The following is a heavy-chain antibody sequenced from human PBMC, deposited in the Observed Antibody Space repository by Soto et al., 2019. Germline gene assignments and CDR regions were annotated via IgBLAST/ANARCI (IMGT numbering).Heavy chain of an antibody. J-gene: IGHJ3*02. Sequence: EVQLVESGGGLVNPEGSLRLSCAASGVTFTYAWMTWVRQAPGRGLECIGRIKSEASGGTIDYAASVKGRFTISRNDSRSMLYLQMNSLNTEDTGVYYCTHIGTLPPNDAFFTWGQGTVVTVSS. D-gene: IGHD2-21*01. V-gene: IGHV3-15*01. CDR2: IKSEASGGTI. CDR3: THIGTLPPNDAFFT. CDR1: GVTFTYAW.